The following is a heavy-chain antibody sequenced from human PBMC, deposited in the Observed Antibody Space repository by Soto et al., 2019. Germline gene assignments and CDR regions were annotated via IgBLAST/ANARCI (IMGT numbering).Heavy chain of an antibody. CDR2: IYYSGST. D-gene: IGHD5-12*01. CDR1: GGSISSGGYY. V-gene: IGHV4-31*03. J-gene: IGHJ2*01. Sequence: QVQLQESGPGLVKPSQTLSLTCTVSGGSISSGGYYWSWFRQHPGKGLEWIGYIYYSGSTYYNPSLKSRVTISVDTSKNQFPLKLSSVTAADTAVYYCARVIVATLVPSWYFALWGRGPLVTVSS. CDR3: ARVIVATLVPSWYFAL.